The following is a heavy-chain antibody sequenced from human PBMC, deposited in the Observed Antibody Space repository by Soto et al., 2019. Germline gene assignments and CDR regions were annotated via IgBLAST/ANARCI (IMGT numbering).Heavy chain of an antibody. D-gene: IGHD6-13*01. CDR2: ISGSGGTT. V-gene: IGHV3-23*01. J-gene: IGHJ4*01. CDR1: GFTFSAYA. CDR3: PKVRESAAAGHFDS. Sequence: GGSLRLSCAASGFTFSAYAMSWVRQAPGKGLEWVSVISGSGGTTYYADSVKGRFTISRDNSKNTLYVQMNSLRAEDTAVYYYPKVRESAAAGHFDSWDQETLLEVSS.